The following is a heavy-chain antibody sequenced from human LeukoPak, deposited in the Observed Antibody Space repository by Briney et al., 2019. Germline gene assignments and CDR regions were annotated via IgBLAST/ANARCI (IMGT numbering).Heavy chain of an antibody. CDR2: ISDSGDRT. CDR1: GFAFSSQD. CDR3: AKDARRSSGWYFFDH. Sequence: GGSLRLSCAASGFAFSSQDMGWVRQAPGKGLEWVSAISDSGDRTYYVDSVKGRFTISRDNSKNTLYLQMNSLRADDTAVYYCAKDARRSSGWYFFDHWGPGNPGHRLL. V-gene: IGHV3-23*01. D-gene: IGHD6-19*01. J-gene: IGHJ4*02.